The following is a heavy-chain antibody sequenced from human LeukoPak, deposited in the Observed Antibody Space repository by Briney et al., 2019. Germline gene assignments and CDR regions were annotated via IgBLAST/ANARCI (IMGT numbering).Heavy chain of an antibody. CDR3: AKDYYGSEGHFDY. V-gene: IGHV3-30*18. CDR2: ISYDGSNK. J-gene: IGHJ4*02. D-gene: IGHD3-10*01. CDR1: RFTFSSYG. Sequence: GGSLRLSCAASRFTFSSYGMHWVRQAPGKGLEWVAVISYDGSNKYYADSVKGRFTISRDNSKNTLYLQMNSLRAEDTAVYYCAKDYYGSEGHFDYWGQGNLVTVSS.